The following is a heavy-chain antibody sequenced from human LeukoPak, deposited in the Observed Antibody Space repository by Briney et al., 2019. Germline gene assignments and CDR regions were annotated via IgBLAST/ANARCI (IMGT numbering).Heavy chain of an antibody. CDR2: IIGSGGST. CDR1: GCTFSSCS. V-gene: IGHV3-23*01. D-gene: IGHD6-13*01. Sequence: GGSLRLSCAASGCTFSSCSVIWVREARGGGREGGSSIIGSGGSTVYADCVKGPFTISRHNSKNTLYLQMTSLTAEDTAVYYCAKIGRMATAAAYWGQGTLVTVSS. CDR3: AKIGRMATAAAY. J-gene: IGHJ4*02.